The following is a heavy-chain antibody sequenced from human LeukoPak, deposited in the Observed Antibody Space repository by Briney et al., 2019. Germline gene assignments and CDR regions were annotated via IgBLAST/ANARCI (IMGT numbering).Heavy chain of an antibody. J-gene: IGHJ4*02. CDR3: ARGTRVEMATNYRFAFGY. CDR2: INPNSGGT. V-gene: IGHV1-2*02. D-gene: IGHD5-24*01. CDR1: GYTFTGYY. Sequence: GASVKVSCKASGYTFTGYYMHWVRQAPGQGLEWMGWINPNSGGTNYAQKFQGRVTMTRDTSISTAYMELSRLRSDDTAVYYCARGTRVEMATNYRFAFGYWGQGTLVTVSS.